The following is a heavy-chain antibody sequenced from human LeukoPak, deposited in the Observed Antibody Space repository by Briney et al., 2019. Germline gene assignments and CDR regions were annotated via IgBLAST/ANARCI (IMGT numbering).Heavy chain of an antibody. D-gene: IGHD1-1*01. J-gene: IGHJ4*02. CDR3: ARDWEMRRQLGY. Sequence: PGGSLRLSCAASGFTFTSYCMSWVRRAPGKGLEWVANINQDGSEKYYVDSVKGRFTISRDNAKNSLYLQMNSLRAEDTAMYYCARDWEMRRQLGYWGQGTLVTVSS. CDR1: GFTFTSYC. CDR2: INQDGSEK. V-gene: IGHV3-7*01.